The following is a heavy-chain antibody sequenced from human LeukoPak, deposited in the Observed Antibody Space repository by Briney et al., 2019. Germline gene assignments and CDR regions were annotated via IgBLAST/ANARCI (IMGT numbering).Heavy chain of an antibody. CDR3: ARPLYSSGKAWYSPELFHS. V-gene: IGHV4-38-2*01. J-gene: IGHJ4*02. Sequence: SETLSPTCAVSVYSIRSGYHWGCVRQPPGKGLEWIGSIYHMGKTSYTPSLKSRVTISVDTSMNQFSLKLSSVTAADTAVYYCARPLYSSGKAWYSPELFHSWGQGTLVTVSS. D-gene: IGHD2-15*01. CDR1: VYSIRSGYH. CDR2: IYHMGKT.